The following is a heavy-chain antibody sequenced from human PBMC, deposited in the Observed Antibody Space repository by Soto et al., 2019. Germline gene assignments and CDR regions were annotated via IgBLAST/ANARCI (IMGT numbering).Heavy chain of an antibody. Sequence: GGSLRLSCAASGFTFDDFAMHWVRQAPGKGLEWVSGINWNGGSMGYGDSVKGRFTVSRDNAKNSLYLQMNSLRAEDTAFYYCAKDMVYYDSSGYFDYWGQGTLVTVSS. D-gene: IGHD3-22*01. V-gene: IGHV3-9*01. CDR3: AKDMVYYDSSGYFDY. CDR2: INWNGGSM. CDR1: GFTFDDFA. J-gene: IGHJ4*02.